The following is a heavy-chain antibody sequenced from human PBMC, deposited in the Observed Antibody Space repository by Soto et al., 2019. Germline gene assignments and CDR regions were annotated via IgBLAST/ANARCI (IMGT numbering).Heavy chain of an antibody. J-gene: IGHJ5*02. CDR2: ISGSGGTT. CDR3: AMDRLPLCGSACHLKFDP. D-gene: IGHD2-21*01. Sequence: EVQLLESGGGLGQPGGSLRLSCAASGFTFSSYAMSWVRQAPGKGLEWVSSISGSGGTTYYADSVMGRFTISRGNSKNPLYPLTHSLRAEDTGLYYGAMDRLPLCGSACHLKFDPLGQGSLGTVPS. CDR1: GFTFSSYA. V-gene: IGHV3-23*01.